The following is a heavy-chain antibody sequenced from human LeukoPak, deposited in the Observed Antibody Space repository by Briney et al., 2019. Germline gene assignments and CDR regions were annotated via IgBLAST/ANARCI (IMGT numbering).Heavy chain of an antibody. D-gene: IGHD6-13*01. V-gene: IGHV3-23*01. Sequence: PGGSLRLSCAASGFTFSSYAMSWVRQAPGKGLEWVSAISGSGGSTYYADSVKGRFTISRDNSKNTLYLQMNSLRAEDTAVYYCAKDHPDAAAPYFPLAAAGMDVWGQGTTVTVSS. CDR1: GFTFSSYA. CDR3: AKDHPDAAAPYFPLAAAGMDV. CDR2: ISGSGGST. J-gene: IGHJ6*02.